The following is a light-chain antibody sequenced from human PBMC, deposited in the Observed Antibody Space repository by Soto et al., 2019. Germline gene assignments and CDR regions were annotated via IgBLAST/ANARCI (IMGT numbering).Light chain of an antibody. CDR2: GIS. CDR3: QQYSKWPIT. J-gene: IGKJ5*01. CDR1: QSVNSN. V-gene: IGKV3-15*01. Sequence: EMVMAHSPAILSVSPGESATLSCRASQSVNSNYLAWYQQHPGQPPRLLIYGISTMATGIPARFSGSGSGTEFSLTISSLQSEDFAVYYCQQYSKWPITFGQGTRLEIK.